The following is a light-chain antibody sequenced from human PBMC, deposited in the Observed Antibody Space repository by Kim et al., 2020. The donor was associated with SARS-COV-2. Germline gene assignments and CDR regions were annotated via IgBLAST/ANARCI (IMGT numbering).Light chain of an antibody. CDR2: SAS. CDR3: QQYGSSPPYT. J-gene: IGKJ2*01. CDR1: QSVSSSY. V-gene: IGKV3-20*01. Sequence: CPGESTPLACRASQSVSSSYLRWFQQKPGQAPRLLIYSASSRATGIPDRFSGSRSGTDFTLTISRLEPEDFAVYYCQQYGSSPPYTFGQGTKLEI.